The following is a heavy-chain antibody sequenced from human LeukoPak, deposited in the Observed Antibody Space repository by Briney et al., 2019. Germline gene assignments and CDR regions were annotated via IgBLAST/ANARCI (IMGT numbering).Heavy chain of an antibody. CDR1: GFTVSSNY. Sequence: PGGSLRLSCAASGFTVSSNYMSWVRQAPGKGLEWVSVIYSGGSTYYADSVKGRFTISRDNSKNTLYLQMNSLRAEDTAVYYCARDPHRYCSGGSCNYFDYWGQGTLVTVSS. CDR3: ARDPHRYCSGGSCNYFDY. V-gene: IGHV3-53*01. D-gene: IGHD2-15*01. CDR2: IYSGGST. J-gene: IGHJ4*02.